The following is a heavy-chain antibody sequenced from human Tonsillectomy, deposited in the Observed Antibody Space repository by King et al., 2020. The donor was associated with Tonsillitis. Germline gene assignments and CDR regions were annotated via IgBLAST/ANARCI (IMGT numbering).Heavy chain of an antibody. V-gene: IGHV3-30*18. Sequence: VQLVESGGGVVQPGRSLRLSCAASGFTFSSYGMHWVRQAPGKGLEWVAVISYVGSNKYYADSVKGRFTISRGNSKNTLYLQMNSLRSEDTAVYYCAKTFPQRDFWRGYRYWGQGTLVTVSS. J-gene: IGHJ4*02. CDR2: ISYVGSNK. CDR3: AKTFPQRDFWRGYRY. D-gene: IGHD3-3*01. CDR1: GFTFSSYG.